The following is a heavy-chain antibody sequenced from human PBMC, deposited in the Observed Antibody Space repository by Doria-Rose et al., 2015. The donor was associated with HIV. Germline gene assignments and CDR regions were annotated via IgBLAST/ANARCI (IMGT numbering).Heavy chain of an antibody. CDR3: ARIKSSRWYHKYYVDF. D-gene: IGHD6-13*01. CDR2: IFSDDER. V-gene: IGHV2-26*01. J-gene: IGHJ4*02. CDR1: GVSLSSPGMG. Sequence: QESGPVLVKPTETLTLTCTVSGVSLSSPGMGVGWIRQPPGKALEWLANIFSDDERSYKTSLKSRLTISSGTSKSQVVLTMTDMDPVDTATYYCARIKSSRWYHKYYVDFWGQGTLVIVSA.